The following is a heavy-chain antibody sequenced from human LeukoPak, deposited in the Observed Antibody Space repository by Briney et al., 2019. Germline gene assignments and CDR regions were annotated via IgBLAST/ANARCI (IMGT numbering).Heavy chain of an antibody. CDR2: INHSGST. J-gene: IGHJ6*04. Sequence: PSETLSLTCAVYGGSFSGYHWSWIRQPPGKGREWIGEINHSGSTNYNPSLKSRVTISVDTSKNQFSLKLSSVTAADTAVYYCARTRITMVRGVSKLNYYGMDVWGKGTTVTVSS. CDR3: ARTRITMVRGVSKLNYYGMDV. CDR1: GGSFSGYH. D-gene: IGHD3-10*01. V-gene: IGHV4-34*01.